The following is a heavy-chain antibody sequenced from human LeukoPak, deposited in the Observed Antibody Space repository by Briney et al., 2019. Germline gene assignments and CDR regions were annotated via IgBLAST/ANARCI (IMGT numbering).Heavy chain of an antibody. CDR1: GYTFTGYY. J-gene: IGHJ5*02. CDR3: ARGLRRTENLFDP. V-gene: IGHV1-2*02. D-gene: IGHD3-16*01. Sequence: ASVKVSCKASGYTFTGYYMHWVRQAPGQGLAWMGWIYPNGGVTNYAQKFQGRVTITRDTSISTAYMGLCRVRSDDTAVYYCARGLRRTENLFDPWGQGTLVTVSS. CDR2: IYPNGGVT.